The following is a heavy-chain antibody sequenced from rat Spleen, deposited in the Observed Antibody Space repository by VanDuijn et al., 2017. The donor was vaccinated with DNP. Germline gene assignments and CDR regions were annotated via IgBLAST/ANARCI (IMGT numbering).Heavy chain of an antibody. V-gene: IGHV5-58*01. CDR1: GFSFSTYW. D-gene: IGHD1-12*03. CDR3: ATSGYGYDGYPFAY. CDR2: ITSSGDNT. J-gene: IGHJ3*01. Sequence: EVQLVETGGDLVQPGRSLKLSCVASGFSFSTYWMFWVRQAPGKGLEWVASITSSGDNTYYPDSVKGRFTISRDNAKNTLYLQMNSLRSEDTATYYCATSGYGYDGYPFAYWGHGTLVTVSS.